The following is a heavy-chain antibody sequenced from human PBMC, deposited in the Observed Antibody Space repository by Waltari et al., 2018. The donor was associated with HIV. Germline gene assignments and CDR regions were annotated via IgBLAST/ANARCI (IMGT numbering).Heavy chain of an antibody. V-gene: IGHV4-39*07. J-gene: IGHJ2*01. CDR2: IYFSGTT. D-gene: IGHD4-17*01. CDR1: TDSISSSSYY. CDR3: ARDSLRGDFDL. Sequence: QLQLQESGPGLLKPSETLSLTCPVSTDSISSSSYYWGWIRQPPGKGLEWIGTIYFSGTTYYNPSIKSRVTISLDASKNQVSLRLTSVTAADTAVYYCARDSLRGDFDLWGRGTLVTVSS.